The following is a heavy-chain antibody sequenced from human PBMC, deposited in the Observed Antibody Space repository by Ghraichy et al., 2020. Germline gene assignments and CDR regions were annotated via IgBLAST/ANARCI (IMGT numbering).Heavy chain of an antibody. V-gene: IGHV6-1*01. D-gene: IGHD2-15*01. CDR3: ARDLLVVVAATLKTTYFDI. CDR2: TYYRSKWYN. J-gene: IGHJ3*02. Sequence: SQTLSLTCAISGDSVSSNSAAWNWIRQSPSRGLEWLGRTYYRSKWYNDYAVSVKSRITINPDTSKNQFSLQLNSVTPEDTAVYYCARDLLVVVAATLKTTYFDIWGQGTMVTVSS. CDR1: GDSVSSNSAA.